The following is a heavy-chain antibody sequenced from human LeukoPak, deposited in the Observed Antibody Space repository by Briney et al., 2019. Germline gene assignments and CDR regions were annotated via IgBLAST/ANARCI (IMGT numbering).Heavy chain of an antibody. CDR3: ARGTGTRFGYYFDY. D-gene: IGHD1-1*01. V-gene: IGHV1-2*02. J-gene: IGHJ4*02. CDR1: GYTFTGYY. Sequence: ASVKVSCKASGYTFTGYYMHWVRQAPGQGLELMGWINPNSGGANYAQKFQGRVTMTRDTSISTAYMELSSLRSEDTAMYYCARGTGTRFGYYFDYWGQGTLVTVSS. CDR2: INPNSGGA.